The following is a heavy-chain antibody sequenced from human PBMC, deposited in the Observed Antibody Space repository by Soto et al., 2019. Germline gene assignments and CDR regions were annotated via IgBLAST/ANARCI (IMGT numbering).Heavy chain of an antibody. CDR2: IKSKTDGGTT. D-gene: IGHD5-12*01. Sequence: EVQLVESGGGLVKPGWSLRLSCAASGFTFSNAWMSWVRQAPGKGLEWVGRIKSKTDGGTTDYAAHVKGRFTISRDDSNNTLYLQMNSLNTEDTAVDYCTTGSGYRSRTQKFYFDSWGQGTLVTFSS. V-gene: IGHV3-15*01. CDR3: TTGSGYRSRTQKFYFDS. CDR1: GFTFSNAW. J-gene: IGHJ4*02.